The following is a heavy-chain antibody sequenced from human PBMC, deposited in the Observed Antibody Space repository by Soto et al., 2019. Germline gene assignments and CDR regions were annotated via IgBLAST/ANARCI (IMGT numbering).Heavy chain of an antibody. CDR1: GGTFSSYA. J-gene: IGHJ4*02. Sequence: RASVKVSCKASGGTFSSYAISWVRQAPGQGLEWMGGIIPIFGTANYAQKFQGRVTITADESTSTAYMELSSLRSEDTAVYYCARDRIAYYYDSSGYYFDYWGQGTLVTVSS. CDR3: ARDRIAYYYDSSGYYFDY. CDR2: IIPIFGTA. D-gene: IGHD3-22*01. V-gene: IGHV1-69*13.